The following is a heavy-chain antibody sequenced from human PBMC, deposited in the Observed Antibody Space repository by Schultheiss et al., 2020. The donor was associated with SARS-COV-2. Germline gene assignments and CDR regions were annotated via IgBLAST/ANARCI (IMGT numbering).Heavy chain of an antibody. CDR2: IYYSGST. V-gene: IGHV4-59*08. Sequence: SETLSLTCTVSGGSISSHYWSWIRQPPGKGLEWIGYIYYSGSTNYNPSLKSRVTISVDTSKNQFSLKLSSVTAADTAVYYCARQGVDPRYFDYWGQGTLVTVSS. CDR1: GGSISSHY. J-gene: IGHJ4*02. D-gene: IGHD3-16*01. CDR3: ARQGVDPRYFDY.